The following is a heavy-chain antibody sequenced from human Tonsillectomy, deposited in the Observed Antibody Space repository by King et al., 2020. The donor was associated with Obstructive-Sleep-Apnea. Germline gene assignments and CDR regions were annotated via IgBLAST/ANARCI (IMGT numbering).Heavy chain of an antibody. D-gene: IGHD3-10*01. CDR1: GYSFTNYW. CDR2: IDPSDSYA. CDR3: ARSDYYASGDAFDI. Sequence: VQLVESGAEVKKPGESLRISCKGSGYSFTNYWINWVRQMPGKGLEWMGKIDPSDSYATYSPSFQGHVTISADKSVTTAYLQWSSLKASDTAMYFCARSDYYASGDAFDIWGQGTMVTVPS. J-gene: IGHJ3*02. V-gene: IGHV5-10-1*03.